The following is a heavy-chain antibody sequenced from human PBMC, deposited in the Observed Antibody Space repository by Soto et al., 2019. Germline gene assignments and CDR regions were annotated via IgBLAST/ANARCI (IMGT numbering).Heavy chain of an antibody. CDR3: ARPSGLKTGHFDY. V-gene: IGHV4-28*01. Sequence: PSETLSPTFAVPGYSINTYNWWAWVRQPPGKGLEWVGEIYFTGTTYYNLSPKSRVTMSIDKARDQFSLKLSSVTAAATAVYYCARPSGLKTGHFDYWGQGPPVTVSS. J-gene: IGHJ4*02. CDR2: IYFTGTT. CDR1: GYSINTYNW. D-gene: IGHD3-10*01.